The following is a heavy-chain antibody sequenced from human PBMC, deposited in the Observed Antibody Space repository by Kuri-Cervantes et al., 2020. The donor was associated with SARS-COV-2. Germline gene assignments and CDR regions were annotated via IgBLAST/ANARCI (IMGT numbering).Heavy chain of an antibody. CDR2: IYFSGST. CDR3: ARIFVPAAILTDGWYFGL. D-gene: IGHD2-2*02. Sequence: SETLSLTCTVSGDSISRSSYYWGWIRQPPGKGLEWIGAIYFSGSTFYNPSLTSRVTISIDTSKNQFPLKLSSVTAADTALYYCARIFVPAAILTDGWYFGLWGRGTLVTVSS. CDR1: GDSISRSSYY. J-gene: IGHJ2*01. V-gene: IGHV4-39*06.